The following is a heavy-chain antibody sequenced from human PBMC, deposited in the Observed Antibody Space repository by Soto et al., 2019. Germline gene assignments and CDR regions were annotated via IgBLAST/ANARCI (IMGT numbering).Heavy chain of an antibody. CDR1: GGSMSGFY. Sequence: XATLSLTFTVSGGSMSGFYWTWIRQPAGKGLEWIGRVYSSGGTHYSPSLKSRVTISLDTSKNQFSLRLLSVTDADTAVYFCARGQRFSDWFDPWGQGTLVTVSS. CDR3: ARGQRFSDWFDP. J-gene: IGHJ5*02. CDR2: VYSSGGT. D-gene: IGHD3-3*01. V-gene: IGHV4-4*07.